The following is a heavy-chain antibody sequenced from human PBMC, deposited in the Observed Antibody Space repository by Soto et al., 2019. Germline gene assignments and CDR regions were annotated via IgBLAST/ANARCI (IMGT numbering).Heavy chain of an antibody. CDR1: GFTFSSTA. D-gene: IGHD1-1*01. CDR2: IVVGSGNT. CDR3: AADDMTTFI. V-gene: IGHV1-58*02. Sequence: ASVKVSCKTSGFTFSSTAMQWVRQARGQRLEWIGWIVVGSGNTNSAQKFQEGVTFTRDMSTGTVYMELSSLKFEDTAVYYCAADDMTTFIWGQGTLVTVSS. J-gene: IGHJ4*02.